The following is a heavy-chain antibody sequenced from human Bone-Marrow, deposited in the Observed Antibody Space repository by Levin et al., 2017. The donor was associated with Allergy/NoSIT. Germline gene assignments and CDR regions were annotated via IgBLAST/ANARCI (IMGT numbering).Heavy chain of an antibody. CDR3: AREALVVVAATRFGEFDAFDI. V-gene: IGHV1-46*01. Sequence: ASVKVSCKASGYTFTSYYMHWVRQAPGQGLEWMGIINPSGGSTSYAQKFQGRVTMTRDTSTSTVYMELSSLRSEDTAVYYCAREALVVVAATRFGEFDAFDIWGQGTMVTVSS. CDR1: GYTFTSYY. J-gene: IGHJ3*02. CDR2: INPSGGST. D-gene: IGHD2-15*01.